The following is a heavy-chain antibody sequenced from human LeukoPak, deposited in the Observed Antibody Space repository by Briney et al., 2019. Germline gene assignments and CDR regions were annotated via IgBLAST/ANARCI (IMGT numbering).Heavy chain of an antibody. CDR1: GLTFSNYA. CDR2: ISGGGGTT. Sequence: GGSLRLSCAASGLTFSNYAMSWVRQAPGKGLEWVSCISGGGGTTYYADSVKGRFTISRDNSKNTLYLQVSSLRAEDTAIYYCAKLLDCTNGACSNGDYWGQGTLVTVSS. D-gene: IGHD2-8*01. V-gene: IGHV3-23*01. CDR3: AKLLDCTNGACSNGDY. J-gene: IGHJ4*02.